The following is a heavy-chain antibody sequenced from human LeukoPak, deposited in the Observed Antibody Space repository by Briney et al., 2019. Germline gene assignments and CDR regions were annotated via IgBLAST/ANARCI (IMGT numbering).Heavy chain of an antibody. CDR1: GFTFTSSA. Sequence: ASVKVSCKASGFTFTSSAMQWVRQARGQRLEWIGWIVVGSGNTNYAQKFQERVTITRDMSTSTAYMELSSLRSEDTAVYYCAACYSGSYFGAFDIWGRGTMVTVSS. CDR2: IVVGSGNT. V-gene: IGHV1-58*02. D-gene: IGHD1-26*01. J-gene: IGHJ3*02. CDR3: AACYSGSYFGAFDI.